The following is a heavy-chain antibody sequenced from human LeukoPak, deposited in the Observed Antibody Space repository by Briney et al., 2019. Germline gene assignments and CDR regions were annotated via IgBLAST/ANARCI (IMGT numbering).Heavy chain of an antibody. CDR2: ISRSGEST. D-gene: IGHD1-26*01. CDR3: ARDRKSGSPGFDP. J-gene: IGHJ5*02. Sequence: GGTLRLSCAASGFTFSGFAMSWIRQAPGKGLEWVSSISRSGESTFYADSVRGRFTISRDNAKNSLYLQMNSLRAEDTAVYYCARDRKSGSPGFDPWGQGTLVTVSS. V-gene: IGHV3-23*01. CDR1: GFTFSGFA.